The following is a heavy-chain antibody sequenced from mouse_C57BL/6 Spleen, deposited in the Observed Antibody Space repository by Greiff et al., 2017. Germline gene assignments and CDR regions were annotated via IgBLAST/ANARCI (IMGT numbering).Heavy chain of an antibody. CDR2: INPSTGGT. D-gene: IGHD1-1*01. CDR1: GYSFTGYY. V-gene: IGHV1-42*01. J-gene: IGHJ1*03. CDR3: ARGGPRGYGSVDV. Sequence: EVQLQQSGPELVKPGASVKISCKASGYSFTGYYMNWVKQSPEKSLEWIGEINPSTGGTTYNQKFKAQATLTVDKSSSTAYMQLKSLTSEDSAVYYCARGGPRGYGSVDVWGTGTTVTVSS.